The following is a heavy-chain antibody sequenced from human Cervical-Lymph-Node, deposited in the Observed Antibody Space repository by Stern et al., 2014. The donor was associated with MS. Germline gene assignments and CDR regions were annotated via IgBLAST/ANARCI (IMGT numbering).Heavy chain of an antibody. J-gene: IGHJ4*02. V-gene: IGHV1-69*01. D-gene: IGHD3-10*01. CDR2: IIPSFGTA. CDR3: ARDGVEGGTFGGLDY. Sequence: QVQLGQSGAEVKKPGSSVRVSCKASGDTLRSYLISWVRQAPGQGLEWMGGIIPSFGTAHYAQRFQGKVTITADESTTTAYMELSSLRSDDTAVYYCARDGVEGGTFGGLDYWGQGTLVTVSS. CDR1: GDTLRSYL.